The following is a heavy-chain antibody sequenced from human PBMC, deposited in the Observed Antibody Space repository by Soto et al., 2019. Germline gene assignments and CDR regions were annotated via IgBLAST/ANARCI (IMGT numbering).Heavy chain of an antibody. V-gene: IGHV3-48*03. J-gene: IGHJ6*02. CDR1: GFIFSNYD. Sequence: GSLRLSCAGSGFIFSNYDMAWVRQAPGKGLEWIAYITSAATGIYYADSVKGRFTISRDNGKNSVYLQMNSLRGDDTAVYYCARDFGALGAFAWGQGTTVTVSS. CDR2: ITSAATGI. CDR3: ARDFGALGAFA. D-gene: IGHD1-26*01.